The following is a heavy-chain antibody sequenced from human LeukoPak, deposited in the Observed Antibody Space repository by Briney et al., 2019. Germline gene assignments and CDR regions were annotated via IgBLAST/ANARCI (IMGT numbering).Heavy chain of an antibody. V-gene: IGHV3-7*01. Sequence: VASGLSISGPWMNWVRQAPGQGLEWVANIKHDGSEEYYVDSVKGRFTVSRDDGRNSVSLQMNSVRAEDTAVYYCGYTNNFYHWGQGTLVVVSS. D-gene: IGHD3-16*02. J-gene: IGHJ4*02. CDR2: IKHDGSEE. CDR3: GYTNNFYH. CDR1: GLSISGPW.